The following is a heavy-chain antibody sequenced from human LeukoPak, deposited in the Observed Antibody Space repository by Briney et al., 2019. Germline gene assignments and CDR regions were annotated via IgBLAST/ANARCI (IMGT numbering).Heavy chain of an antibody. J-gene: IGHJ4*02. Sequence: PSETLSLTCNVSGDSISGGNYYWSWIRQHPGKALEFIGYIYHSGTTYYNPSLRSRVTISVDTSKNQFSLRLTFVTAADTAIYFCARDSSVTAVPLDHWGRGALVTVSS. CDR1: GDSISGGNYY. CDR3: ARDSSVTAVPLDH. CDR2: IYHSGTT. D-gene: IGHD2-21*02. V-gene: IGHV4-31*03.